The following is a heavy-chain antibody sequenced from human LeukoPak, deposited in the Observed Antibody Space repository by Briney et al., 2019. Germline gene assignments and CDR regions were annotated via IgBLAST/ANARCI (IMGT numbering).Heavy chain of an antibody. D-gene: IGHD4-17*01. J-gene: IGHJ2*01. CDR1: GFTFSSYW. V-gene: IGHV3-7*01. Sequence: GGSLRLSCAASGFTFSSYWMSWVRQAPGKGLEWVANIKQDGSEKYYVDSVKGRFTISRDNAKNSLYLQMNSLRAEGTAVYYCAREEGYGDYWYFDLWGRGTLVTVSS. CDR3: AREEGYGDYWYFDL. CDR2: IKQDGSEK.